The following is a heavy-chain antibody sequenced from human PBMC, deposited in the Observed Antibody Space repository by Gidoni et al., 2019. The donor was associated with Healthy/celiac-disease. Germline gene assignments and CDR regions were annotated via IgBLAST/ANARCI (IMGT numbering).Heavy chain of an antibody. CDR2: IYHSGST. Sequence: QVQLQESGPGLVKPSETLSLTCAVSGYSISSGYYWGWIRQPPGKGLEWIGSIYHSGSTYYNPSLKSRVTISVDTSKNQFSLKLSSVTAADTAVYYCARDDTNYYDSSGYYLDAFDIWGQGTMVTVSS. CDR1: GYSISSGYY. V-gene: IGHV4-38-2*02. CDR3: ARDDTNYYDSSGYYLDAFDI. J-gene: IGHJ3*02. D-gene: IGHD3-22*01.